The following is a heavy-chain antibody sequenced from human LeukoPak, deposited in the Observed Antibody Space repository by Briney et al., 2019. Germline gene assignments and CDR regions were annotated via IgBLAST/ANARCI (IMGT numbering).Heavy chain of an antibody. Sequence: GSLRLSCAASGFTLSNFAMSWVRPAPGKGLQWVSAISGSGGGTFYADSVKGRFTISRDNSKNTLYLQMNSLRAEDTAVYYCAKVGVGWVAFEYWGQGTLVTVSS. CDR1: GFTLSNFA. D-gene: IGHD3-16*01. J-gene: IGHJ4*02. CDR2: ISGSGGGT. CDR3: AKVGVGWVAFEY. V-gene: IGHV3-23*01.